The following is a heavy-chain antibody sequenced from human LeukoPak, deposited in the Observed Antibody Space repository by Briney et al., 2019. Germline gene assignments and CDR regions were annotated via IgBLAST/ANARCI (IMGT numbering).Heavy chain of an antibody. V-gene: IGHV1-8*01. CDR1: GYTFTSYD. J-gene: IGHJ4*02. Sequence: ASVKVSCKASGYTFTSYDINWVRQATGQGLEWMGWMNPISGNTGYAQKFQGRVTMTRNTSISTAYMELSSLRSEDTAVYYCARADGSGSYSLPYYFDYWGQGTLVTVSS. D-gene: IGHD3-10*01. CDR3: ARADGSGSYSLPYYFDY. CDR2: MNPISGNT.